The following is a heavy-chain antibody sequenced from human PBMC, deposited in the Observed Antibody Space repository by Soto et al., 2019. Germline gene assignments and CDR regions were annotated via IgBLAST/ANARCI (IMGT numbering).Heavy chain of an antibody. CDR3: AKDIRVVTGNY. J-gene: IGHJ4*02. Sequence: PGGSLRLSCAASGFTFSTYTMNWVRQAPGKGLEWVSAISGSGGSTYYADSVKGRFTISRDNSKNTLYLQMNSLRAEDTAVYYCAKDIRVVTGNYWGQGTLVTVSS. CDR1: GFTFSTYT. V-gene: IGHV3-23*01. D-gene: IGHD2-15*01. CDR2: ISGSGGST.